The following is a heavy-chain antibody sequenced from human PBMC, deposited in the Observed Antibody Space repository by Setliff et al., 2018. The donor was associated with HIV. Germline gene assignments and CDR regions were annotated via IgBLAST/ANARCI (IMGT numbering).Heavy chain of an antibody. V-gene: IGHV4-34*01. CDR3: ARGGRSTVTQWAWFDP. Sequence: PSETLSLTCAVFGGSFTDIGGSFTDYYWIWIRQPPGKGLEWIGEFRHSGNTNINPSLKSRVTISGDTTKNQISLKLTSVTAADTAVYYCARGGRSTVTQWAWFDPWGQGTLVTVSS. J-gene: IGHJ5*02. D-gene: IGHD4-17*01. CDR1: GGSFTDIGGSFTDYY. CDR2: FRHSGNT.